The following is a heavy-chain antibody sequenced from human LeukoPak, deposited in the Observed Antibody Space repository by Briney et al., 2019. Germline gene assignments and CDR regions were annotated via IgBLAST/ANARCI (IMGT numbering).Heavy chain of an antibody. CDR1: GFTFSSYG. CDR3: AKPKLGQLPWGAFDI. CDR2: ISYDGSNK. Sequence: GGSLRLSCAASGFTFSSYGMHWVRQAPGKGLEWVAVISYDGSNKYYADSVKGRFTISRDNSKNTLYLQMNSLRAEDTAVYYCAKPKLGQLPWGAFDIWGQGTMVTVSS. D-gene: IGHD6-6*01. J-gene: IGHJ3*02. V-gene: IGHV3-30*18.